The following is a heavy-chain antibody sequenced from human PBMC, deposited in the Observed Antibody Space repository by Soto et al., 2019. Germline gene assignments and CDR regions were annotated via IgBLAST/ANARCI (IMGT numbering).Heavy chain of an antibody. V-gene: IGHV3-15*07. J-gene: IGHJ6*02. CDR3: TTGESGGYELWYGVDV. Sequence: GGSLRLSCAASGFTFSNAWMNWVRQAPGKGLEWVGRIKSKTDGGTTDYAAPVKGRFTISRDDSKNTLYLQMNSLKTEDTAVYYCTTGESGGYELWYGVDVWGQGTTVTIT. CDR1: GFTFSNAW. D-gene: IGHD5-12*01. CDR2: IKSKTDGGTT.